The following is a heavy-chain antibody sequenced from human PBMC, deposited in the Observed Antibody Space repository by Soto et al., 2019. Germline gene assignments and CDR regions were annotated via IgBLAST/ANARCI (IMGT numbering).Heavy chain of an antibody. CDR1: GFTFSSYA. V-gene: IGHV3-23*01. CDR2: ISGSGGST. CDR3: AKDLDSDYNHPYYYHMDV. D-gene: IGHD3-16*01. J-gene: IGHJ6*03. Sequence: GGSLRLSCAASGFTFSSYAMSWVRQAPGKGLEWVSAISGSGGSTYYADSVKGRFTISRDNSKNTLYLQMNSLRAEDTAVYYCAKDLDSDYNHPYYYHMDVWGKGTPGTLSS.